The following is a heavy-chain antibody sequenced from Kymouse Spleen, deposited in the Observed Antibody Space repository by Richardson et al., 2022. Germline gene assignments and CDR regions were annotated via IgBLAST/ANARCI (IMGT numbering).Heavy chain of an antibody. CDR3: ARHKDYGSGSYHNWFDP. Sequence: QVQLQQWGAGLLKPSETLSLTCAVYGGSFSGYYWSWIRQPPGKGLEWIGEINHSGSTNYNPSLKSRVTISVDTSKNQFSLKLSSVTAADTAVYYCARHKDYGSGSYHNWFDPWGQGTLVTVSS. CDR2: INHSGST. J-gene: IGHJ5*02. CDR1: GGSFSGYY. D-gene: IGHD3-10*01. V-gene: IGHV4-34*01.